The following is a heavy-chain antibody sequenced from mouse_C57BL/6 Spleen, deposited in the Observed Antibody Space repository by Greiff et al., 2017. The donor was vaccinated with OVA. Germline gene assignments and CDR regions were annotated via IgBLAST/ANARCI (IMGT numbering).Heavy chain of an antibody. CDR1: GYSFTGYY. D-gene: IGHD1-1*01. J-gene: IGHJ1*03. V-gene: IGHV1-42*01. CDR3: ARYYYGSPYWYFDV. CDR2: INPSTGGT. Sequence: VQLQQSGPELVKPGASVKISCKASGYSFTGYYMNWVKQSPEKSLEWIGEINPSTGGTTYNQKFKAKATLTVDKSSSTAYMQLKSLTSEDSAVYYCARYYYGSPYWYFDVWGTGTTVTVSA.